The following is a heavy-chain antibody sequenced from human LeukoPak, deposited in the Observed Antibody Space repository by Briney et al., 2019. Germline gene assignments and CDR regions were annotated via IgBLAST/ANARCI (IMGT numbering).Heavy chain of an antibody. Sequence: GGSLRLSCAASGFTFSSYGMHWVRQAPGKGREWVAVISYDGSNKYYADSVKGRFTISGDNSKNTLYLQMNSPRAEDTAVYYCAKAGLSSSWEVSYWGQGTLVTVSS. CDR1: GFTFSSYG. CDR3: AKAGLSSSWEVSY. D-gene: IGHD6-13*01. CDR2: ISYDGSNK. J-gene: IGHJ4*02. V-gene: IGHV3-30*18.